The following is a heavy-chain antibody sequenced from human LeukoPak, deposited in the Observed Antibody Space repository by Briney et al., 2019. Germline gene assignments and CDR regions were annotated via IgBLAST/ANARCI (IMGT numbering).Heavy chain of an antibody. CDR2: ISSSSSYI. Sequence: GGSLRLSCAASGFTFSSYSMNWVRQAPGKGLEWVSSISSSSSYIYYADSVKGRFTISRDNAKNSLYLQMNSLRAEDTAVYYCARLHYSGYPIDYWGPGTLVTVSS. V-gene: IGHV3-21*01. D-gene: IGHD5-12*01. CDR3: ARLHYSGYPIDY. CDR1: GFTFSSYS. J-gene: IGHJ4*02.